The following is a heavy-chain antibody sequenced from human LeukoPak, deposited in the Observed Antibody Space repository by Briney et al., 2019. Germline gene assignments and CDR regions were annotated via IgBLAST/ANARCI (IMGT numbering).Heavy chain of an antibody. CDR2: INHSGST. CDR3: AGGIRLYGGYERNYFDY. J-gene: IGHJ4*02. V-gene: IGHV4-34*01. D-gene: IGHD5-12*01. CDR1: GGSFSGYY. Sequence: SETLSLTCAVYGGSFSGYYWSWIRQPPGKGLEWIGEINHSGSTNYNPSLKSRVTISVDTSKNQFSLKLSSVTAADTAVYYCAGGIRLYGGYERNYFDYWGQGTLVTVSS.